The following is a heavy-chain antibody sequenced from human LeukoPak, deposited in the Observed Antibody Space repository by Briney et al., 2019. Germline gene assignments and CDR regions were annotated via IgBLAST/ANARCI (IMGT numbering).Heavy chain of an antibody. CDR1: GFTFSSYS. CDR2: IRSSSSYI. J-gene: IGHJ4*02. D-gene: IGHD5-24*01. CDR3: ARATDGYNAEGDY. V-gene: IGHV3-21*01. Sequence: GGSLRLSCAASGFTFSSYSMNWVRQAPGKGLEWVSSIRSSSSYIYYADSVKGRFTISRDNAKNSLYMQMNSLRAADTAVYYCARATDGYNAEGDYWGQGTLVTVSS.